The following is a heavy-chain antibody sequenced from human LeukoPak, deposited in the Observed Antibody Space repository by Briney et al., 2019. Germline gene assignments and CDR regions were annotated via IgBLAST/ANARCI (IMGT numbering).Heavy chain of an antibody. D-gene: IGHD3-22*01. J-gene: IGHJ4*02. CDR3: ARVTGSYYYDSSGYYYFDY. CDR2: TYYRSKWYN. Sequence: SQTLSLTCAISGDSVSSNSAAWNWIRQSPSGGLEWLGRTYYRSKWYNDYAVSVKSRITINPDTSKNQFSLQLNSVTPEDTAVYYCARVTGSYYYDSSGYYYFDYWGQGTLVTVSS. CDR1: GDSVSSNSAA. V-gene: IGHV6-1*01.